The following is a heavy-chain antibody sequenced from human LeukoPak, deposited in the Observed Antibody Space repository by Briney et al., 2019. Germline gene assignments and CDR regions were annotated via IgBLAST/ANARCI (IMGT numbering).Heavy chain of an antibody. CDR1: GYTFTSYD. V-gene: IGHV1-8*01. Sequence: ASVKVSCKAPGYTFTSYDINWVRQATGQGLEWMGWMNPNSGNTGYAQKFQGRVTMTRNTSISTAYMELSSLRSEDTAVYYCARGGGYDYVWGSYPFIYYYYGMDVWGQGTTVTVSS. J-gene: IGHJ6*02. CDR3: ARGGGYDYVWGSYPFIYYYYGMDV. D-gene: IGHD3-16*02. CDR2: MNPNSGNT.